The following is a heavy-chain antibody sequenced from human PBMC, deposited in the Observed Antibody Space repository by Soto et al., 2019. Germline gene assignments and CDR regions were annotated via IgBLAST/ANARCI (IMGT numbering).Heavy chain of an antibody. CDR2: INVGNGNT. CDR1: GYTFTSYV. V-gene: IGHV1-3*01. CDR3: ARALEVGATTGYYYYGLDV. Sequence: QVRLVQSGAEVKKPGASVKVSCKASGYTFTSYVMHWVRQAPGQRLEWVGWINVGNGNTKYSQNFQGRVTITRDTSASTASMELSSLRSEDTAVYFCARALEVGATTGYYYYGLDVWGQGPTVTVSS. D-gene: IGHD1-26*01. J-gene: IGHJ6*02.